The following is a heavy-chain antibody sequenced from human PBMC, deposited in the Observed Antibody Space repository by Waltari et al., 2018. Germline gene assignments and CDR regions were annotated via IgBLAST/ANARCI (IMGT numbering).Heavy chain of an antibody. D-gene: IGHD5-12*01. V-gene: IGHV4-39*01. CDR2: ISYNGAT. CDR1: GGSITTNRHY. J-gene: IGHJ3*01. CDR3: ATYIGASIGTAAFDV. Sequence: QLQLQESGPGLVKPSETLSLTCSVSGGSITTNRHYWGWIRQPPGQGLEWIGTISYNGATYPSASLESRLTMSRDTSKTQLSLTLGSVTATDTSVYFCATYIGASIGTAAFDVWGQGTMVTVSS.